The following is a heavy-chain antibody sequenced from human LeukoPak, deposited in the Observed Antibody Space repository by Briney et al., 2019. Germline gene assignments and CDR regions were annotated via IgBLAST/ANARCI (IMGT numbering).Heavy chain of an antibody. CDR3: ARRAGAYSHPYDY. D-gene: IGHD4/OR15-4a*01. J-gene: IGHJ4*02. Sequence: GGSLRLSCAASGFTFSSYGMHWVRQAPGKGLEWVSFIYSDNTHYSDSVKGRFTISRDNSKNTLYLQMNSLIAEDTAVYYCARRAGAYSHPYDYWGQGTLVTVSS. V-gene: IGHV3-NL1*01. CDR2: IYSDNT. CDR1: GFTFSSYG.